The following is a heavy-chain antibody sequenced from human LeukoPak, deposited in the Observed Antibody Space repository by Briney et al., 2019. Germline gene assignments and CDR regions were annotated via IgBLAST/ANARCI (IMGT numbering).Heavy chain of an antibody. CDR3: AKGYSYGDDC. D-gene: IGHD5-18*01. Sequence: GGSLRLSCAASGFTFSSYAMTWVRQAPGKGLEWVSFISGSGGSTSYADSVKGRFTISRDNSKNTLYLQTKSLRVEDTAVYYCAKGYSYGDDCWGQGTLVTVSS. V-gene: IGHV3-23*01. CDR1: GFTFSSYA. CDR2: ISGSGGST. J-gene: IGHJ4*02.